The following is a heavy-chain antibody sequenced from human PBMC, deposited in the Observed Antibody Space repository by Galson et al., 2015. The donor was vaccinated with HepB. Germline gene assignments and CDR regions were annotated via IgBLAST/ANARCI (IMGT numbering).Heavy chain of an antibody. CDR3: ARDQVWRSITGTTVDY. D-gene: IGHD1-7*01. Sequence: SVKVSCKASGYTFTGYYMHWVRQAPGQGLEWMGWINPNSGGTNYAQKFQGRVTMTRDTSISTAYMELSRLRSDDTAVYYCARDQVWRSITGTTVDYWGQGTMVTVSS. J-gene: IGHJ4*02. CDR1: GYTFTGYY. V-gene: IGHV1-2*02. CDR2: INPNSGGT.